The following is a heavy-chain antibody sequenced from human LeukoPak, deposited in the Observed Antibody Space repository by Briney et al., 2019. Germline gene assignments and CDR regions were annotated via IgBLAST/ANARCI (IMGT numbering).Heavy chain of an antibody. CDR3: AREKSGSNAAFDY. Sequence: RGSLRLSCAVSGFTFSTYWMSWVRQAPGKGLEWVANIKQDGSQKYYVHSVKGRFTISRDNAKNSLYLQMNSLRAEDTAVYYCAREKSGSNAAFDYWGQGTLVTVSS. CDR1: GFTFSTYW. J-gene: IGHJ4*02. CDR2: IKQDGSQK. D-gene: IGHD1-26*01. V-gene: IGHV3-7*01.